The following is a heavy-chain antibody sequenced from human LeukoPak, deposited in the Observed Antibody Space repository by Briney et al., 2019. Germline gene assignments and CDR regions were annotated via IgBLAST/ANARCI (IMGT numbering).Heavy chain of an antibody. D-gene: IGHD1-26*01. V-gene: IGHV1-69-2*01. J-gene: IGHJ4*02. CDR1: GYTFTDYY. CDR3: ATLSGSYYENDY. CDR2: VDPEDGET. Sequence: ASVKVSCKASGYTFTDYYVHWVQQAPGKGLEWMGRVDPEDGETIYAEKFQGRVTITADTSTDTAYMELSSLRSEDTAVYYCATLSGSYYENDYWGQGTLVTVSS.